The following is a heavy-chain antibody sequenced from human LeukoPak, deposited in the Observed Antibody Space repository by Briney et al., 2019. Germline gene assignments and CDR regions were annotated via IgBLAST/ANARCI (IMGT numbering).Heavy chain of an antibody. CDR1: GGSISSYY. D-gene: IGHD1-26*01. V-gene: IGHV4-4*07. CDR2: IYTSGST. Sequence: SETLSLTCTVSGGSISSYYWSWIRQPAGKGLEWIGRIYTSGSTNYNPSLKSRVTISVDTSKNQFSLKLSSVTAADTAVYYCARHGAYSGSYPGICYMDVWGKGTTVTVSS. J-gene: IGHJ6*03. CDR3: ARHGAYSGSYPGICYMDV.